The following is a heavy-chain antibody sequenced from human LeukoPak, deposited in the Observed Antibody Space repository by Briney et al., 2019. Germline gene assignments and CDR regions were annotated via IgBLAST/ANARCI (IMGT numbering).Heavy chain of an antibody. J-gene: IGHJ1*01. Sequence: GGSLRLSCAASGFSLSGYWMSWVRQAPGKGLEWVSAISGSGGSTYYADSVKGRFTVSRDSSKSTLYLHMNSLRADDTAVYYCAKDDPPDYYDSSGSEYFQRWGQGTLVTVSS. D-gene: IGHD3-22*01. CDR1: GFSLSGYW. CDR3: AKDDPPDYYDSSGSEYFQR. V-gene: IGHV3-23*01. CDR2: ISGSGGST.